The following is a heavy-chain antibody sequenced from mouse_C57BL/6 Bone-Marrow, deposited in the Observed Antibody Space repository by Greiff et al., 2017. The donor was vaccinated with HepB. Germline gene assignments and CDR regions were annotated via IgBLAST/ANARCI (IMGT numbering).Heavy chain of an antibody. J-gene: IGHJ4*01. Sequence: VQLQQSGAELARPGASVKLSCKASGYTFTSYGTSWVKQRTGQGLEWIGEIYPRSGNTYYNEKFKGKATLTADKSSSTAYMELRSLTSEDSAVYFCALSSSYAMDYWGQGTSVTVSS. V-gene: IGHV1-81*01. CDR3: ALSSSYAMDY. CDR1: GYTFTSYG. D-gene: IGHD1-1*01. CDR2: IYPRSGNT.